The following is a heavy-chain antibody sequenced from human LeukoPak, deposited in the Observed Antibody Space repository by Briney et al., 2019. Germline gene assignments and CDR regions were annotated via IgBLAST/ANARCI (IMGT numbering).Heavy chain of an antibody. CDR3: ARAYRGYYDHPFDC. V-gene: IGHV3-53*01. J-gene: IGHJ4*02. CDR1: GFTVSSNY. D-gene: IGHD3-22*01. CDR2: IFDGEDT. Sequence: GGSLRLSCAASGFTVSSNYMTRVRQAPGKGLEWVSVIFDGEDTKYADSVKGRFTISRDNPKNTLYLQMDSLRVEDTAVYYCARAYRGYYDHPFDCWGQGTLVTVSS.